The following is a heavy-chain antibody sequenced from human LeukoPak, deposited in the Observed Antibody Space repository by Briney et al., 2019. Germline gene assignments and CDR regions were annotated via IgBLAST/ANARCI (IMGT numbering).Heavy chain of an antibody. D-gene: IGHD3-10*01. CDR3: ARRKILWFGDRGLHDY. V-gene: IGHV4-59*12. CDR2: IYYSGST. Sequence: SETLSLTCTVSGGSIGSYYWSWIRQPPGKGLEWIGYIYYSGSTNYNPSLKSRVTISVDTSKNQFSLKLSSVTAADTAVYYCARRKILWFGDRGLHDYWGQGTLVTVSS. J-gene: IGHJ4*02. CDR1: GGSIGSYY.